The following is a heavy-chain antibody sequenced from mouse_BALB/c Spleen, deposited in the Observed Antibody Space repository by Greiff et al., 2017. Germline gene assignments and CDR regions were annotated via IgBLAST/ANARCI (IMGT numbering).Heavy chain of an antibody. CDR1: GFSLTSYG. CDR2: IWAGGST. J-gene: IGHJ4*01. V-gene: IGHV2-9*02. Sequence: VKLVESGPGLVAPSQSLSITCTVSGFSLTSYGVHWVRQPPGKGLEWLGVIWAGGSTNYNSALMSRLSISTDNSKSQVFLKMNSLQTDDTAMYYYSRDEGYGNYAMDDWGQGTSVTVSS. CDR3: SRDEGYGNYAMDD. D-gene: IGHD2-1*01.